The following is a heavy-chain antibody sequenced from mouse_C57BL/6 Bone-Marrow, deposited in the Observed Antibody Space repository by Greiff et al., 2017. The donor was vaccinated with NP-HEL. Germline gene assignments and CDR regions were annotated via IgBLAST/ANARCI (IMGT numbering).Heavy chain of an antibody. Sequence: VKLVESGGGLVKPGGSLKLSCAASGFTFSSYAMSWVRQTPEKRLEWVATISDGGSYTYYPDNVKGRFTISRDNAKNNLYLQMSHLKSEDTAMYYCARDFPIYYDYDVGFAYWGQGTLVTVSA. CDR2: ISDGGSYT. V-gene: IGHV5-4*01. CDR3: ARDFPIYYDYDVGFAY. J-gene: IGHJ3*01. D-gene: IGHD2-4*01. CDR1: GFTFSSYA.